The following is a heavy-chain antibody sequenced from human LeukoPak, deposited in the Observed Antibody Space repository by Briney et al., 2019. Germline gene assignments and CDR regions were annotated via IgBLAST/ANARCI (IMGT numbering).Heavy chain of an antibody. D-gene: IGHD2-15*01. J-gene: IGHJ4*02. CDR3: MSLLVS. Sequence: PGGFVRLSCAASVFSFSSNTIDWVRQVPGKGLEWVSSISSSSSTIYYADSVKGRFTISRDNAKNSLYLQMNSLRDEDTAVYYCMSLLVSWGQGTLVTVSS. CDR2: ISSSSSTI. V-gene: IGHV3-48*02. CDR1: VFSFSSNT.